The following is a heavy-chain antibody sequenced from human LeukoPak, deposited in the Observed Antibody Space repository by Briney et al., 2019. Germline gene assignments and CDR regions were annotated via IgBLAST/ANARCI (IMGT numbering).Heavy chain of an antibody. V-gene: IGHV3-48*01. Sequence: PGGSLRLSCAASGFTFSSYSMNWVRQAPGKGLEWVSYISSSSSTIYYADSVKGRFTISRDNAKNSLYLQMNSLRAEDTAVYYCARDGFFTEGDPFDYWGQGTLVTVSS. CDR2: ISSSSSTI. CDR3: ARDGFFTEGDPFDY. CDR1: GFTFSSYS. J-gene: IGHJ4*02. D-gene: IGHD3-3*01.